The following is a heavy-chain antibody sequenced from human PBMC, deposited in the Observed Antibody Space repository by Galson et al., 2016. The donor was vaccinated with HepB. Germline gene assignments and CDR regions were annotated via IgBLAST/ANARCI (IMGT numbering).Heavy chain of an antibody. CDR2: MNPDSGNT. Sequence: SVKVSCKASGYRFRDYDVSWVRQAPGQGLEWMGWMNPDSGNTGYAQRLRGRIDMTSDASINTAYLELHSLRSEDTAVYYCARAIRNRLLSVYWGQGTLISVSS. CDR1: GYRFRDYD. CDR3: ARAIRNRLLSVY. J-gene: IGHJ4*02. D-gene: IGHD1-14*01. V-gene: IGHV1-8*01.